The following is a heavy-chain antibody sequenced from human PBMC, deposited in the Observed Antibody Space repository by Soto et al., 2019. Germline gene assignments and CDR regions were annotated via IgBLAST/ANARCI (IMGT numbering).Heavy chain of an antibody. CDR2: IIPIFGTA. CDR1: GGTFSSYA. V-gene: IGHV1-69*13. D-gene: IGHD6-19*01. CDR3: ASVLGYSSGWRNWFDP. Sequence: GASVKVSCKASGGTFSSYAISWVRQAPGQGLEWMGGIIPIFGTANYAQKFQGRVTITADESTSTAYMELSSLRSEDTAVYYCASVLGYSSGWRNWFDPWGQGTLVTVSS. J-gene: IGHJ5*02.